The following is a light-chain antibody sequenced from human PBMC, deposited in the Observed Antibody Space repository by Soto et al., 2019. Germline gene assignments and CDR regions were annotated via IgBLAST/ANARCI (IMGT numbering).Light chain of an antibody. J-gene: IGKJ1*01. V-gene: IGKV1-17*03. CDR2: AAS. CDR3: LQYESYPLT. Sequence: DIQMTQSPSAMSASVGDGVTVTCRASQGISNHLVWFQQKPGEAPKRLIYAASSLQGGVPSRFSGSAAATEFTPTSSGLQPEDFASYYWLQYESYPLTFGQGTKVEIK. CDR1: QGISNH.